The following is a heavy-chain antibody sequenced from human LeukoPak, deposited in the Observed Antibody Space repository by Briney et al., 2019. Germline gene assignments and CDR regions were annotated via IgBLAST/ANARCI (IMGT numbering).Heavy chain of an antibody. Sequence: GGSLRLSCAASGFTFSSYGMHWVRQAPGKGLEWVAVISYDGSNKYYADSVKGRFTISRDNSKNTLYLQMNSLRAEDTAVYYCARHPALRYFDWLPFDIWGQGTMVTVSS. CDR2: ISYDGSNK. J-gene: IGHJ3*02. D-gene: IGHD3-9*01. V-gene: IGHV3-30*03. CDR3: ARHPALRYFDWLPFDI. CDR1: GFTFSSYG.